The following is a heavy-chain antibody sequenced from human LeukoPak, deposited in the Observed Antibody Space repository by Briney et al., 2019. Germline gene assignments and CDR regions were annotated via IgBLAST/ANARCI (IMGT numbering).Heavy chain of an antibody. V-gene: IGHV5-51*01. CDR3: ARRGPYGSGSYVLDY. CDR2: IYPHDSDT. J-gene: IGHJ4*02. D-gene: IGHD3-10*01. Sequence: GESQKISCKGSGYSFTTYWIGWVRQMPGKGLEWMGIIYPHDSDTRYNPSFQGQVTISADKSISTAHLQWSSLKASDSAMYYCARRGPYGSGSYVLDYWGQGTLVTVSS. CDR1: GYSFTTYW.